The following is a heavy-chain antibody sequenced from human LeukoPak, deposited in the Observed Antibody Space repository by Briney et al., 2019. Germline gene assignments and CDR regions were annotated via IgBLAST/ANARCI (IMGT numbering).Heavy chain of an antibody. Sequence: GASVNVSCKVSVYTLTTYGISWVRQAAGQEVEGMGWISAYNGNTKYATKLQGGVTMTTDTSTSTAYMVLRSLRSDDTAVYYCARGAVDTAMVTLFDYWGQGALFTVSS. CDR2: ISAYNGNT. CDR1: VYTLTTYG. D-gene: IGHD5-18*01. CDR3: ARGAVDTAMVTLFDY. J-gene: IGHJ4*02. V-gene: IGHV1-18*01.